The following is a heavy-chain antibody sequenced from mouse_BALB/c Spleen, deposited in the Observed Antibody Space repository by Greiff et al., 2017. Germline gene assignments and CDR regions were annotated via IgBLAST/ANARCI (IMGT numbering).Heavy chain of an antibody. CDR3: AGLIYYGNHLLYFDV. Sequence: QVQLQQSGAELVRPGSSVKISCKASGYAFSSYWMNWVKQRPGQGLEWIGQIYPGDGDTNYNGKFKGKATLTADKSSSTAYMQLSSLTSEDSAVYYCAGLIYYGNHLLYFDVWGAGTTVTVSS. J-gene: IGHJ1*01. CDR1: GYAFSSYW. D-gene: IGHD2-1*01. V-gene: IGHV1-80*01. CDR2: IYPGDGDT.